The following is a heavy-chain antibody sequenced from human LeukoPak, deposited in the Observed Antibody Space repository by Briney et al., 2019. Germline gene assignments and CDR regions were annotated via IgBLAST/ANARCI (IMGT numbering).Heavy chain of an antibody. Sequence: GGSLRLSCAASGFAFSGYSMNWVRQAPGKGLEWVSSISSSSGYIYYADSVKGRFTISRDNAKNSLYLQTNSLRAEDTAVYYCARDLGSIAAVGEDFYYYGMDVWGQGTTVTVSS. CDR2: ISSSSGYI. V-gene: IGHV3-21*01. J-gene: IGHJ6*02. CDR1: GFAFSGYS. CDR3: ARDLGSIAAVGEDFYYYGMDV. D-gene: IGHD6-13*01.